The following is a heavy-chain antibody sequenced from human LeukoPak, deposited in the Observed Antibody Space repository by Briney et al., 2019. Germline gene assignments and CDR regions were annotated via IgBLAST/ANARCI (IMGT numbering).Heavy chain of an antibody. Sequence: SETLSLTCTVSGGTISSSSYYWGWIRQPPGKGLEWIGSIYYSGSTYYNPSLKSRVTISVDTSKNQLSLKLSSVTAADTAVYYCARGSPDAFDIWGQGTMVTVSS. CDR1: GGTISSSSYY. CDR2: IYYSGST. CDR3: ARGSPDAFDI. J-gene: IGHJ3*02. V-gene: IGHV4-39*07.